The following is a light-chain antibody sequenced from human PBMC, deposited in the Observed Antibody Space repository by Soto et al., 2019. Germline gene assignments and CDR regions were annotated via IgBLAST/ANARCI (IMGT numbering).Light chain of an antibody. CDR3: QQLNSYPYT. CDR1: QSVSSSY. J-gene: IGKJ2*01. CDR2: GAS. V-gene: IGKV3-20*01. Sequence: IVLTQSPGTLSLSPGERATLSCRASQSVSSSYLAWYQQKPGQAPRLLIYGASNRATGIPDRFSGSGSGTDFTLTISRLEPEDFATYYCQQLNSYPYTFGQGTKVEIK.